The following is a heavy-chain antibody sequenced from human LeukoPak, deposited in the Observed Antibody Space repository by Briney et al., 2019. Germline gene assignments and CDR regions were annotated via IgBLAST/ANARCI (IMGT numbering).Heavy chain of an antibody. Sequence: KPSETLSLTCAVYGVSFSGYYWSWIRQPPGKGLEWIGEINHSGSTNYNPSLKSRVTISVDTSKNQFSLKLSSVTAADTAVYYCARERYCSSTSCYDYYYYGMDVWGQGTTVTASS. CDR3: ARERYCSSTSCYDYYYYGMDV. CDR1: GVSFSGYY. D-gene: IGHD2-2*01. CDR2: INHSGST. J-gene: IGHJ6*02. V-gene: IGHV4-34*01.